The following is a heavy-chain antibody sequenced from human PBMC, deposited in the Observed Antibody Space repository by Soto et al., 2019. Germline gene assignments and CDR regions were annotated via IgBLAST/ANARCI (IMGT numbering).Heavy chain of an antibody. V-gene: IGHV1-18*01. CDR3: ASTLLVGYGLEGESD. J-gene: IGHJ4*02. D-gene: IGHD5-18*01. CDR2: ISAYNGNT. CDR1: GYTFTSYG. Sequence: QVQLVQSGAEVKKPGASVKVSCKASGYTFTSYGISWVRQAPGQGLEWMGWISAYNGNTNYAQKPQGRVTMTTDTPTSTAYMELRSLRSDDTAVYYCASTLLVGYGLEGESDWGQGTLVTVSS.